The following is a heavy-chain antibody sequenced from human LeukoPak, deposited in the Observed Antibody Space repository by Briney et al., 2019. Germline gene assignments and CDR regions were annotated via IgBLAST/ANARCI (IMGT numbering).Heavy chain of an antibody. V-gene: IGHV4-39*07. D-gene: IGHD1-26*01. CDR1: GGSISSSSYY. CDR2: IYYSGST. Sequence: SETLSLTCTVSGGSISSSSYYWGWLRQPPGTGLEWLGSIYYSGSTYYNPSLKSRVTISVDTSKNQFSLKLSSVTAADTAVYYCARNSGSYGAYYFDYWGQGTLVTVSS. CDR3: ARNSGSYGAYYFDY. J-gene: IGHJ4*02.